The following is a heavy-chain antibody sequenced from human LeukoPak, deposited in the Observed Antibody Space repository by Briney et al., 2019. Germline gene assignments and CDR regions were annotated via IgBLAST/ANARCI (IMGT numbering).Heavy chain of an antibody. V-gene: IGHV3-11*04. CDR1: GFTFSDYY. CDR2: ISSSGSTI. Sequence: PGGSLRLSCAASGFTFSDYYMSWIRQAPGKGLEWVSYISSSGSTIYYADSVKGRFTISRDNAKNSLYLQMNSLRTEDTATYYCVKGRGGYVKHKTFDYWGQGTLVTVSS. CDR3: VKGRGGYVKHKTFDY. D-gene: IGHD5-12*01. J-gene: IGHJ4*02.